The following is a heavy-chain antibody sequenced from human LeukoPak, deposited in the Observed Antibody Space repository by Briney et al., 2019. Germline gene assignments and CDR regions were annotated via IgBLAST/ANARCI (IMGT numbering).Heavy chain of an antibody. Sequence: SETLSLTCTVSGGSISSGSYYWSWIRQPAGKGLEWIGRIYTSGSTNYNPSLKSRVTISVDTSKNQFSLKLSSVTAADTAVYHCARDIGYCSSTSCPRVDNWFDPWGQGTLVTVSS. J-gene: IGHJ5*02. CDR1: GGSISSGSYY. V-gene: IGHV4-61*02. CDR3: ARDIGYCSSTSCPRVDNWFDP. CDR2: IYTSGST. D-gene: IGHD2-2*01.